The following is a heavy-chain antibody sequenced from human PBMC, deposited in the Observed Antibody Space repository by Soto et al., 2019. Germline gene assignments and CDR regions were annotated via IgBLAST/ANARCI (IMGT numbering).Heavy chain of an antibody. Sequence: GGSLRLSCAASGFTFSSYSMNWVRQAPGKGLEWVSYISSSSSTIYYADSVKGRFTISRDNAKNSLYLQMNSLRDEDTAVYYCARDIGPDRATIFGVVISPPGYWGQEPWSPSPQ. J-gene: IGHJ4*01. CDR2: ISSSSSTI. CDR1: GFTFSSYS. CDR3: ARDIGPDRATIFGVVISPPGY. V-gene: IGHV3-48*02. D-gene: IGHD3-3*01.